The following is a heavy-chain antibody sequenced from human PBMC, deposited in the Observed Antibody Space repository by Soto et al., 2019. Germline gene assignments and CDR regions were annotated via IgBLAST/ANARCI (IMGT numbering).Heavy chain of an antibody. CDR2: ISYGGSKK. Sequence: QVQLVESGGGVVQPGRSLRLSCAASGFTFSSYGMHWVRQAPGKGLERVAVISYGGSKKYYADSVKGRFTISRDNSKNTLYLQMNNLRAEDTVVYYCAKDNCISTSCYRLYNWFDPWGQRTLVTVSA. J-gene: IGHJ5*02. CDR1: GFTFSSYG. D-gene: IGHD2-2*01. CDR3: AKDNCISTSCYRLYNWFDP. V-gene: IGHV3-30*18.